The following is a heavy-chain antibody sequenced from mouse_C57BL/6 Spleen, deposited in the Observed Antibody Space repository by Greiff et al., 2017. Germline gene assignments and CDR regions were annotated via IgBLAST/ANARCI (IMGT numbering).Heavy chain of an antibody. D-gene: IGHD2-4*01. J-gene: IGHJ4*01. CDR2: IHPNSGST. V-gene: IGHV1-64*01. Sequence: QVQLQQPGAELVKPGASVKLSCKASGYTFTSYWMHWVKQRPGQGLEWIGMIHPNSGSTNYNEKFKSKATLTVDKSSSTAYMQLSSLTSEDSAVYYCAIIYYDYPYAMDYWGQGTSVTVSS. CDR3: AIIYYDYPYAMDY. CDR1: GYTFTSYW.